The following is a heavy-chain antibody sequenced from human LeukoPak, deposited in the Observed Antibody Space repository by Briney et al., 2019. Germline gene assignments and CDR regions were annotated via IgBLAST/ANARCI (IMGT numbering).Heavy chain of an antibody. CDR1: GFTFSSYA. D-gene: IGHD1-26*01. CDR3: AKALVYAPATTAHYYYMDV. V-gene: IGHV3-23*01. Sequence: GGSLRLSCAASGFTFSSYAMSWVRQAPGKGLEWVSSMSGSGGSTYYADSVKGRFTISRDSSKNTLYLQLNSLRAEDTAVYYCAKALVYAPATTAHYYYMDVWGKGTTVTVSS. CDR2: MSGSGGST. J-gene: IGHJ6*03.